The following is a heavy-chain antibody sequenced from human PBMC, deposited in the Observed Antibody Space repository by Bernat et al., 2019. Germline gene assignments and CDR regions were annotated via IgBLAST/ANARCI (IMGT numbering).Heavy chain of an antibody. J-gene: IGHJ3*02. V-gene: IGHV3-64D*06. CDR1: GFTFNDFA. CDR2: VSSSGDNS. Sequence: EVQLVESGGGLVQPGGSLRLSCSASGFTFNDFAFHWVRQAPGTGLQYVSGVSSSGDNSSYADSVKGRFTIPRDNSRNTLYLEMSSLRAEDTAVYFCVKDEYSYGHDAFDIWGQGTMVTVSS. D-gene: IGHD5-18*01. CDR3: VKDEYSYGHDAFDI.